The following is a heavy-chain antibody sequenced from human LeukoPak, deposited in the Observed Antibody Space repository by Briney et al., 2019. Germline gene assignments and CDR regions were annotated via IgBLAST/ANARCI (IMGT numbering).Heavy chain of an antibody. CDR3: ARDLGSSGSPGGVDY. Sequence: GGSLRLSCAASGINVSSNYMTWIRQAPGKGLEWVSLIYGGDAAYYAESVRGRFMISRDNAKNSLYLQMNSLIAEDAAVYYCARDLGSSGSPGGVDYWGQGTLVTVSS. J-gene: IGHJ4*02. CDR1: GINVSSNY. V-gene: IGHV3-66*01. CDR2: IYGGDAA. D-gene: IGHD6-19*01.